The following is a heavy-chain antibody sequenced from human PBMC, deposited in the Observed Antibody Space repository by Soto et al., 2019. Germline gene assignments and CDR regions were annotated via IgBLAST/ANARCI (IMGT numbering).Heavy chain of an antibody. J-gene: IGHJ6*03. CDR2: IKSKTDGGTT. Sequence: GGSLRLSCAASGFTFSNAWMSWVRQAPGKGLEWVGRIKSKTDGGTTDYAAPVKGRFTISRDDSKNTLYLQMNSLKTEDTAVYYCTTAMKPHYYYYMDVWGKGTTVTVSS. CDR1: GFTFSNAW. CDR3: TTAMKPHYYYYMDV. V-gene: IGHV3-15*01.